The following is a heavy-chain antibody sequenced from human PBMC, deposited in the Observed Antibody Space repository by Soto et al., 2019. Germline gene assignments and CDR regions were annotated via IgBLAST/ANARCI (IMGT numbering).Heavy chain of an antibody. J-gene: IGHJ6*02. CDR2: ISTYNSNT. CDR3: AREGYCSSGSCALYSHDFFGMDV. V-gene: IGHV1-18*01. CDR1: HYSFARYG. Sequence: ASVKVSCKASHYSFARYGISWVRQAPGQGLEWMGWISTYNSNTKYAQKFQGRVTMTTDTPTSTAYMNLRSLTSDDTAVYYCAREGYCSSGSCALYSHDFFGMDVWGQGTTVTVS. D-gene: IGHD2-15*01.